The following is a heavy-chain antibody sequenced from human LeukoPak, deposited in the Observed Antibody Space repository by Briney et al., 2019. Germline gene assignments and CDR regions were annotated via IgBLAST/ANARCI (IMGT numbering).Heavy chain of an antibody. Sequence: GGSLRLSCAASGFTFSSYAMSWVRQAPGKGLEWVSGISGSGGSTYYADSVKGRFTISRDNSKNTLYLQMNSLRAEDTAVYYCARESTDFWSGYLDYWGQGTLVTVSS. CDR2: ISGSGGST. CDR1: GFTFSSYA. J-gene: IGHJ4*02. V-gene: IGHV3-23*01. D-gene: IGHD3-3*01. CDR3: ARESTDFWSGYLDY.